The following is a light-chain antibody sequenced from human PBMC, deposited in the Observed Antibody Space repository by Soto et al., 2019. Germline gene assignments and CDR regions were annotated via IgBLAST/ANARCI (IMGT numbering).Light chain of an antibody. CDR3: QQYDSTPHT. CDR1: QSVLYRSNNKNH. V-gene: IGKV4-1*01. J-gene: IGKJ2*01. CDR2: WAS. Sequence: DIVMTQSPDSLAVSLGERATINCKSSQSVLYRSNNKNHLAWYQQKQRQPPKLLIYWASTRESGVPDRFSGSGSGTDFTLTISSLQAEDVAVYYCQQYDSTPHTFGQGTKLEIK.